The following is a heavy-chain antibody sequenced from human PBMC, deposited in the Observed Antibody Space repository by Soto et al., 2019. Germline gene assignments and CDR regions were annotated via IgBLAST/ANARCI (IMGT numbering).Heavy chain of an antibody. Sequence: SETLSLTCTVSGGSVSSGSYYWSWIRQPPGKGLEWIGYIYYSGSTNYNPSLKSRVTISVDTSKNQFSLKLSSVTAADTAVYYCARGRRYYYGMDVWGQGTTVT. V-gene: IGHV4-61*01. CDR2: IYYSGST. J-gene: IGHJ6*02. CDR1: GGSVSSGSYY. CDR3: ARGRRYYYGMDV.